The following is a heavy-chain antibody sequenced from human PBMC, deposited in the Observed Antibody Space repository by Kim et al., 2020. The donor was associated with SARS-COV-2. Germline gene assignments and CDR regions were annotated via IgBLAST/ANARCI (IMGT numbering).Heavy chain of an antibody. D-gene: IGHD3-10*01. Sequence: SETLSLTCTVSGGSISSGGYYWSWIRQHPGKGLEWIGYIYYSGSTYYNPSLKSRVTISVDTSKNQFSLKLSSVTAADTAVYYCARAGNEVGELLIGYWGQGTLVTVSS. CDR1: GGSISSGGYY. J-gene: IGHJ4*02. CDR3: ARAGNEVGELLIGY. CDR2: IYYSGST. V-gene: IGHV4-31*03.